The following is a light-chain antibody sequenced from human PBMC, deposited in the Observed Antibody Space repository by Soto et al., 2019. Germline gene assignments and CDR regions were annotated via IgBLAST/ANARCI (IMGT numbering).Light chain of an antibody. CDR1: STDVGGHYY. V-gene: IGLV2-14*03. CDR3: TSYTSTNSYVA. CDR2: DVT. Sequence: QSVLTQPASVSGSPGQSITISCTGTSTDVGGHYYVSWYQQHPGKAPKLIIYDVTDRPSGVSHRFSGSKSGNTASLTISGLQAEDEADHYCTSYTSTNSYVAVGGGTKLTVL. J-gene: IGLJ2*01.